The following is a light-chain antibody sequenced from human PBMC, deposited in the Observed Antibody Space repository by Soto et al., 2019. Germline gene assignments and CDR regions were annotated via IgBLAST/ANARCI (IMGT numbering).Light chain of an antibody. CDR3: CSYAGSSTWV. Sequence: QSALTQPASVSGSPGQSITISCTGTSSDVGSYNLVSWYQQHPGKAPKLVIYDVNKRPSGVSNRFSGSKSGNTASLTISGLQAEHEADYYCCSYAGSSTWVFGGGTKLTVL. V-gene: IGLV2-23*02. J-gene: IGLJ3*02. CDR2: DVN. CDR1: SSDVGSYNL.